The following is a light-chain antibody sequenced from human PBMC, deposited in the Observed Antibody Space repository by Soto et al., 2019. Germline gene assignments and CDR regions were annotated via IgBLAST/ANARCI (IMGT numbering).Light chain of an antibody. CDR2: AAP. Sequence: DIQMTQSPSSLSASVGDRVTITCRASQTIIRYLNWYQQKPGRAPNLLLYAAPSLQSGVPSRFSGSGSGTEFTLTISSLQPEDFATYCCHQSYSTLFTFGPATKVAIK. J-gene: IGKJ3*01. CDR1: QTIIRY. CDR3: HQSYSTLFT. V-gene: IGKV1-39*01.